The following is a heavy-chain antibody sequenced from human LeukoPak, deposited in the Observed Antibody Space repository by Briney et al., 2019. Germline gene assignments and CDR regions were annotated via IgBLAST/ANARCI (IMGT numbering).Heavy chain of an antibody. Sequence: SETLSLTCTVSGGSISSYYWSWIRQPPGKGLEWIGYMYYSGTINYNPSLKSRVTISVDTSKNQFSLKLSSVTAADTAVYYCARGGIVVVPAAMIAYYYGMDVWGQGTTVTVSS. V-gene: IGHV4-59*12. CDR1: GGSISSYY. CDR2: MYYSGTI. CDR3: ARGGIVVVPAAMIAYYYGMDV. D-gene: IGHD2-2*01. J-gene: IGHJ6*02.